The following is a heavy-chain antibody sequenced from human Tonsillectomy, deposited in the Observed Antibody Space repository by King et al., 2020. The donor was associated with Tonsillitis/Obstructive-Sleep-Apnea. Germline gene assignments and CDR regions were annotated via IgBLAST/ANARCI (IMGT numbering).Heavy chain of an antibody. V-gene: IGHV4-4*02. CDR1: GGSISSSNW. Sequence: PLQESGPGLVKPSGTLSLTCAVSGGSISSSNWWSWVRQPPGKGLEWIGEIYHSGSTNYNPSLKSRVTISVDKSKNQFSLKLSSVTAADTAVYYCARVVPTYYYDSSGYLMGFDYWGQGTLVTVSS. D-gene: IGHD3-22*01. J-gene: IGHJ4*02. CDR2: IYHSGST. CDR3: ARVVPTYYYDSSGYLMGFDY.